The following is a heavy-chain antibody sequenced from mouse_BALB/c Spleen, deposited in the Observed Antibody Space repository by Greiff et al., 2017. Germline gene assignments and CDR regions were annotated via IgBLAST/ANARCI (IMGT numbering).Heavy chain of an antibody. CDR3: ARSSYDYDRAMDY. CDR1: GFTFSSFG. CDR2: ISSGSSTI. J-gene: IGHJ4*01. V-gene: IGHV5-17*02. D-gene: IGHD2-4*01. Sequence: EVQLVESGGGLVQPGGSRKLSCAASGFTFSSFGMHWVRQAPEKGLEWVAYISSGSSTIYYADTVKGRFTISRDNPKNTLFLQMTSLRSEDTSMYYCARSSYDYDRAMDYWGQGTSVTVSS.